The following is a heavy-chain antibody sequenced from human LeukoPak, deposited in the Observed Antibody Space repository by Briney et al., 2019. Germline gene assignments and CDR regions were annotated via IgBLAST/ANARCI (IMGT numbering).Heavy chain of an antibody. V-gene: IGHV3-7*01. CDR3: ARGKTAAGGSEYYYYYYYMDV. Sequence: GGSLRLSCAASGFTFSSYWMSWVRQAPGKGLEWVANIKQDGSEKYYVDSVKGRFTISRDNAKNSLYLQMNSLRAEDTAVYYCARGKTAAGGSEYYYYYYYMDVWGKGTTVTISS. CDR1: GFTFSSYW. J-gene: IGHJ6*03. CDR2: IKQDGSEK. D-gene: IGHD6-13*01.